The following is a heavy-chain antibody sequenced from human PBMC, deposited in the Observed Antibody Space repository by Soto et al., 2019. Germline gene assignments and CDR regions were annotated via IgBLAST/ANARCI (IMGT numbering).Heavy chain of an antibody. D-gene: IGHD5-18*01. Sequence: QVQLVESGGGVVQPGRSLRLSRAASGFTFRSYGMHWVRQAPGKGLEWVAVIWYDGSNKYYADSVKGRFTISRDNSKNTLYLQMNSLRAEDTAVYYCAREEDTSMVTAGYWGQGTLVTVSS. CDR1: GFTFRSYG. V-gene: IGHV3-33*01. J-gene: IGHJ4*02. CDR3: AREEDTSMVTAGY. CDR2: IWYDGSNK.